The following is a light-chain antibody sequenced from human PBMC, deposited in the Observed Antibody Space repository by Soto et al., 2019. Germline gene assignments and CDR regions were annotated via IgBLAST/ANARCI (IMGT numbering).Light chain of an antibody. CDR2: DVN. Sequence: SALTHAASVCGSPGQSNPFSCTGTNSDVGSYNTVSWYQQYPGKAPKLMIHDVNNRPSGISDRFSGSKSGNTASLTISGLQAEDEADYYCSSFTSSTSYVFGTVTKVTVL. V-gene: IGLV2-14*03. CDR1: NSDVGSYNT. J-gene: IGLJ1*01. CDR3: SSFTSSTSYV.